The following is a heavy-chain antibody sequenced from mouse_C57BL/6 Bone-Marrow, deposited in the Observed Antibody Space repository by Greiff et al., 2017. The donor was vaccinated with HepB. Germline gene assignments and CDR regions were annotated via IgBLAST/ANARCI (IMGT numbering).Heavy chain of an antibody. V-gene: IGHV1-64*01. J-gene: IGHJ4*01. D-gene: IGHD1-1*01. CDR3: ARRRGSSYDSYYAMDY. Sequence: VQLQQSGAELVKPGASVKLSCKASGYTFTSYWMHWVKQRPGQGLEWIGMIHPNSGSTNYNEKVKSKATLTVDKSSSTAYMQLSSLTSEDSAVYYCARRRGSSYDSYYAMDYWGQGTSVTVSS. CDR1: GYTFTSYW. CDR2: IHPNSGST.